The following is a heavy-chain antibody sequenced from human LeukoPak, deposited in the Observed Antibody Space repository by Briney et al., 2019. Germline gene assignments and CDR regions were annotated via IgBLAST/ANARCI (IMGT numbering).Heavy chain of an antibody. CDR2: IYYTGST. Sequence: SETLSLTCTVSGGSISSYHWSWIRQPPGKGLEWIGHIYYTGSTNYNPSLKSRVTISLDTSKNQFSPELSSVTAADTAVYYCTRSLGVVIHGGMDVWGQGTTVTVSS. CDR1: GGSISSYH. V-gene: IGHV4-59*01. CDR3: TRSLGVVIHGGMDV. D-gene: IGHD3-3*01. J-gene: IGHJ6*02.